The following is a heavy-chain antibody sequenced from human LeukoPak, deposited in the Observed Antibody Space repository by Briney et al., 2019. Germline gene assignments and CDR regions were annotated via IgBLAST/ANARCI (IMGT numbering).Heavy chain of an antibody. CDR1: GFTFTTYW. V-gene: IGHV3-7*01. D-gene: IGHD3-22*01. J-gene: IGHJ4*02. Sequence: PGGSLRLSCAASGFTFTTYWMAWVRQAPGKGLEWVANINEDGSHKNYLDSVKGRFTISRDNTKNSVYLLMNSLRAEDTAAYYCARDPPHRFTMIEKDSWGQGTLVTVSS. CDR2: INEDGSHK. CDR3: ARDPPHRFTMIEKDS.